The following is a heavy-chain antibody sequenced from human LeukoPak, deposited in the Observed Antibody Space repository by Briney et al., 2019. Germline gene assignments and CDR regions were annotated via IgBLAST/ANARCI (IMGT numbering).Heavy chain of an antibody. V-gene: IGHV3-23*01. Sequence: PGGSLRLSCAASGFTFSSYAMSWVRQAPGKGLEWVSSISGSGGTTYYADSVKGRFTISRDNSKNTLYLQMNSLRAEDTAVYYCAKWAYCRSTSCSCRRLAHPNVPHWGQGTLVTVSS. D-gene: IGHD2-2*01. CDR2: ISGSGGTT. CDR3: AKWAYCRSTSCSCRRLAHPNVPH. J-gene: IGHJ4*02. CDR1: GFTFSSYA.